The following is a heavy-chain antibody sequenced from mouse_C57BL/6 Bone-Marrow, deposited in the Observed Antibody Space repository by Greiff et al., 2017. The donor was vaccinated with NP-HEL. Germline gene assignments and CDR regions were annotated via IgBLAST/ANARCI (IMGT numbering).Heavy chain of an antibody. CDR2: FHPYNDDT. CDR1: GYTFTTYP. J-gene: IGHJ1*03. V-gene: IGHV1-47*01. D-gene: IGHD2-4*01. CDR3: ARGGLRGYFDV. Sequence: VNVVESGAELVKPGASVKMSCKASGYTFTTYPIEWMKQNHGKSLEWIGNFHPYNDDTKYNEKFKGKATLTVEKSSSTVYLELSRLTSDDSAVYYCARGGLRGYFDVWGTGTTVTVSS.